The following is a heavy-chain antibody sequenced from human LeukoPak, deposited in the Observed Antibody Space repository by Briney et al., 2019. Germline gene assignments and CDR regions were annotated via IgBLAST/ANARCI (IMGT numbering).Heavy chain of an antibody. Sequence: GASVKVSCKASGYTFTGYYMHWVRQAPGQGLEWMGWINPNSGGTNYAQKLQGRVTMTTDTSTSTAYMELRSLRSDDTAVYYCARVAAAGIHWFDPWGQGTLVTVSS. J-gene: IGHJ5*02. CDR1: GYTFTGYY. CDR3: ARVAAAGIHWFDP. V-gene: IGHV1-2*02. D-gene: IGHD6-13*01. CDR2: INPNSGGT.